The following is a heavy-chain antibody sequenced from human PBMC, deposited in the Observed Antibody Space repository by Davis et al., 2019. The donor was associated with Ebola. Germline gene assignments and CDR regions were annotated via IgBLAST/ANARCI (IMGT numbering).Heavy chain of an antibody. V-gene: IGHV3-7*04. Sequence: GESLKISCAASGFTFSSYAMHWVRQAPGKGLEWVANIKQDGSEIYYVDSVKGRFTISRDNAKNSVYLQMNSLRAEDTAVYYCGRGARLAFRGQGTLVTVSS. CDR3: GRGARLAF. D-gene: IGHD3-3*02. CDR2: IKQDGSEI. CDR1: GFTFSSYA. J-gene: IGHJ4*02.